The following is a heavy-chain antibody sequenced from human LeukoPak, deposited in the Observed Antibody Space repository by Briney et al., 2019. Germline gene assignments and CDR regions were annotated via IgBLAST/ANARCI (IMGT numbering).Heavy chain of an antibody. V-gene: IGHV3-33*01. Sequence: GRSLRLSCAASGFTFSSYGMHWVRQAPGKGLEWVAVIWYDGSNKYYADSVQGRFTISRDNSKNTLYLQMNRLRAEDTDVYYCAGGTSIDDAFDICGQGTMVTVSS. CDR3: AGGTSIDDAFDI. D-gene: IGHD2-2*01. CDR2: IWYDGSNK. CDR1: GFTFSSYG. J-gene: IGHJ3*02.